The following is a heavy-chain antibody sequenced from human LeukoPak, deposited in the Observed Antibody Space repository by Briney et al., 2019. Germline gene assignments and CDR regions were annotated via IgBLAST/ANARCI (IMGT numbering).Heavy chain of an antibody. D-gene: IGHD6-19*01. J-gene: IGHJ4*02. Sequence: GGSLRLSCAASGFTFSSYAMSWVRQAPGKRLGWVSPISGSGGSTYYADSVKGRFTTSRDNSKNTLYLQMNSLRAEDTAVYYCAKDARIAVAGTRAPIDYWGQGTLVTVSS. V-gene: IGHV3-23*01. CDR3: AKDARIAVAGTRAPIDY. CDR2: ISGSGGST. CDR1: GFTFSSYA.